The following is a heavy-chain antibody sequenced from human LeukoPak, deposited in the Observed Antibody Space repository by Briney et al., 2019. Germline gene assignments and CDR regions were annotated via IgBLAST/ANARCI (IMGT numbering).Heavy chain of an antibody. CDR2: IKQDGSEK. V-gene: IGHV3-7*01. Sequence: GGSLRLSCAAFGFTFRSYWMSWVRQAPGKGLEWVANIKQDGSEKYYVDSVKGRFTISRDNTKKSLYLQMNSLRAEDTAVYYCARDGGPFDYWGQGTLVTVSS. CDR1: GFTFRSYW. CDR3: ARDGGPFDY. J-gene: IGHJ4*02. D-gene: IGHD2-15*01.